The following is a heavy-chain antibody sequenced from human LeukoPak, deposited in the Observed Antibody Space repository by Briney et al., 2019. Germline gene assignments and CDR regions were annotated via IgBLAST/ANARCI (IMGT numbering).Heavy chain of an antibody. J-gene: IGHJ4*02. CDR2: IYYSGST. V-gene: IGHV4-39*07. CDR3: ARGSRNCSGGSCYSSWDY. CDR1: GGSISSSSYY. Sequence: SETLSLTCTVSGGSISSSSYYWGWIRQPPGKGLEWIGSIYYSGSTNYNPSLKSRATMSVDTSKNQFSLNLSSVTAADTALYYCARGSRNCSGGSCYSSWDYWGQGTLVTVSS. D-gene: IGHD2-15*01.